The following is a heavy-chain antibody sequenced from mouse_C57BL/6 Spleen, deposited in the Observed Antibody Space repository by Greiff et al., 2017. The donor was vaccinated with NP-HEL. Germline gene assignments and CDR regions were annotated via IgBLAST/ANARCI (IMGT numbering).Heavy chain of an antibody. CDR1: GYTFTSYW. J-gene: IGHJ1*03. D-gene: IGHD2-3*01. CDR3: TRDDGYYDWYFDV. Sequence: EVQLQQSGTVLARPGASVKMSCKTSGYTFTSYWMHWVKQRPGQGLEWIGAIYPGNGDTSYNQKFKGKAKLTAVTSASTAYMELSSLTNEDSAVYYCTRDDGYYDWYFDVWGTGTTVTVSS. V-gene: IGHV1-5*01. CDR2: IYPGNGDT.